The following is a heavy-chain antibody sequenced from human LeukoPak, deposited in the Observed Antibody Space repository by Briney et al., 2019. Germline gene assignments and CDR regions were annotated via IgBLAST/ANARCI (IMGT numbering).Heavy chain of an antibody. V-gene: IGHV3-49*03. J-gene: IGHJ6*02. Sequence: GGALSLSRTPSGFTFVEYALRGLRPAPGRGLAGVDFIRRKSYGGTTEYAASVKGRFTISRDDSKSIAYLQMTSLKTEDTAVYYCTRDFGSGWVNYYYYGMDVWGQGTTVTVSS. CDR2: IRRKSYGGTT. CDR3: TRDFGSGWVNYYYYGMDV. CDR1: GFTFVEYA. D-gene: IGHD6-19*01.